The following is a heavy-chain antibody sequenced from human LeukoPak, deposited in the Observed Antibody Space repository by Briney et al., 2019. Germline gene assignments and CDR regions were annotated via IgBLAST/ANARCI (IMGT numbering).Heavy chain of an antibody. CDR2: IRYDGSND. Sequence: GGSLRPSCAASGFTFSSYGMHWVRQAPGKGLEWVAFIRYDGSNDYYADSVKGRFTISRDNSKSTLYLQMNSLRAEDTAVYYCAKDQGFYDSSGYQYYFDSWGQGTLVTVSS. CDR3: AKDQGFYDSSGYQYYFDS. V-gene: IGHV3-30*02. CDR1: GFTFSSYG. J-gene: IGHJ4*02. D-gene: IGHD3-22*01.